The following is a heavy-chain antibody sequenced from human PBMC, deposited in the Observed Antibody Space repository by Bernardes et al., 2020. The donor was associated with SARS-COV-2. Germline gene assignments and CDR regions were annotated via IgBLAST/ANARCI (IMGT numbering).Heavy chain of an antibody. J-gene: IGHJ4*02. Sequence: GGSLRLSCAASGFTFSSYWMHWVRQAPGKGLVWVSRINSDGSSTSYADSVKGRFTISRDNAKNTLYLQMNSLRAGDTAVYYCARDFVATIYDYWGQGTLVTVSS. V-gene: IGHV3-74*01. CDR2: INSDGSST. CDR3: ARDFVATIYDY. D-gene: IGHD5-12*01. CDR1: GFTFSSYW.